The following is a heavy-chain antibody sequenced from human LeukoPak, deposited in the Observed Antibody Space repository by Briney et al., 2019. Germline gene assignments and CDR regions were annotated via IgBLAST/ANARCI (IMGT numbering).Heavy chain of an antibody. CDR2: IWYDGSNK. V-gene: IGHV3-33*01. CDR3: ARALLLWFGPYGMDV. D-gene: IGHD3-10*01. CDR1: GFPFSSYG. Sequence: GGSLRLSCAASGFPFSSYGMHWVRQAPGKGLEWVAVIWYDGSNKYYADSVKGRFTISRDNSKNTLYLQMNSLRAEDTAVYYCARALLLWFGPYGMDVWGQGTTVTVSS. J-gene: IGHJ6*02.